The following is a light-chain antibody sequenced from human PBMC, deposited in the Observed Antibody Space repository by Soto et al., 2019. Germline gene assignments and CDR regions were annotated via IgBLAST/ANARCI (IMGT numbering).Light chain of an antibody. V-gene: IGKV3D-15*01. CDR3: QQYNNWPLT. CDR1: QSVSNN. CDR2: GAS. J-gene: IGKJ1*01. Sequence: EIVLTQSPATLSLSPGERATLSCRASQSVSNNYLAWYQQKPGQAPRLLIYGASNRATGIPDRFSGSGSGTEFTLTISSLQSEDFAVYYCQQYNNWPLTFGQGTKGDIK.